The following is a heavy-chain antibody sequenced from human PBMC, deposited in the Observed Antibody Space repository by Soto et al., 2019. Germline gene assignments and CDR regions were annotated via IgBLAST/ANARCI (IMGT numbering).Heavy chain of an antibody. V-gene: IGHV4-59*01. CDR2: IYYSGST. J-gene: IGHJ6*02. CDR1: GGSISSYY. D-gene: IGHD3-22*01. Sequence: SETLSLTCTVSGGSISSYYWSWIRQPPGKGLEWIGYIYYSGSTNCNPSLKSRVTISVDTSKNQFSLKLSSVTAADTAVYYCARDRSYYDSSGYYNYGMDVWGQGTTVTVSS. CDR3: ARDRSYYDSSGYYNYGMDV.